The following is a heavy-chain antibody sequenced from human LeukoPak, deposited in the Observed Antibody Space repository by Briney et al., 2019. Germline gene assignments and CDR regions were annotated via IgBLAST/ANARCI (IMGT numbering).Heavy chain of an antibody. J-gene: IGHJ4*02. CDR2: ISYDGSNK. V-gene: IGHV3-30*04. CDR1: GFTFSSYA. CDR3: AKQVSGQWLTPDSG. D-gene: IGHD6-19*01. Sequence: GGSLRLSCAASGFTFSSYAMHWVRQAPGKGLEWVAVISYDGSNKYYADSVKGRFTISRDNSKNTLYLQMNSLRAEDTAVYYCAKQVSGQWLTPDSGWGQGTLVTVSS.